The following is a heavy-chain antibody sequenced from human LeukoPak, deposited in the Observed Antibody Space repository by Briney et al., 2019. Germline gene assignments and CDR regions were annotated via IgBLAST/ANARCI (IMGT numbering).Heavy chain of an antibody. D-gene: IGHD2-21*01. V-gene: IGHV3-23*01. CDR2: ISGTGGAT. Sequence: GGSLRLSCVASGFSFGNYAMSRVRQAPGKGLQWVSQISGTGGATWYAGFARDRFTISRDNSKKTLYLQMPGLRVEDTAMYYCVKDPRDTYGTNWFVSWGQGTLLIVSS. J-gene: IGHJ5*01. CDR3: VKDPRDTYGTNWFVS. CDR1: GFSFGNYA.